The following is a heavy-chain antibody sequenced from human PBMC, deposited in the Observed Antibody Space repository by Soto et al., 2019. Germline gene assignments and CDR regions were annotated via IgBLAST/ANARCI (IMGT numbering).Heavy chain of an antibody. D-gene: IGHD6-6*01. V-gene: IGHV3-23*01. J-gene: IGHJ3*02. Sequence: EVQLLESGGGLVQPGGSLRLSCAASGFTFTTYAMSWVRQAPGKGLAWVSAISGSGATPYYADSVKGRVTISRDNSKNRPYLQTNSLRAEDTAVYYCATHVGLAARSCAFDIWGQGTMLTVSS. CDR3: ATHVGLAARSCAFDI. CDR1: GFTFTTYA. CDR2: ISGSGATP.